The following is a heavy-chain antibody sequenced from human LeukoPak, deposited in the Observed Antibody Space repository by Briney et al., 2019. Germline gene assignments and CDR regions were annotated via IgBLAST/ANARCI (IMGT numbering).Heavy chain of an antibody. V-gene: IGHV4-59*12. CDR1: GGSISSYY. Sequence: SETLSLTCTVSGGSISSYYWSWIRQPPGKGLEWIGYIYYSGSTNYNPSLKSRVTISVDTSKNQFSLELSSVTAADTAVYYCARDLGFGSGLYDAFDIWGQGTMVTVSS. J-gene: IGHJ3*02. D-gene: IGHD3-22*01. CDR3: ARDLGFGSGLYDAFDI. CDR2: IYYSGST.